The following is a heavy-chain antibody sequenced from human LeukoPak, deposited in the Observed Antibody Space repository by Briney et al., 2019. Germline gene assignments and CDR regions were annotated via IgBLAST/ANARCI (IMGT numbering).Heavy chain of an antibody. V-gene: IGHV3-49*04. CDR2: IRSKAYGGTT. D-gene: IGHD6-13*01. CDR1: GFTFGDYA. J-gene: IGHJ4*02. Sequence: GGSLRLSCTASGFTFGDYALSWVRQAPGKGLEWVGFIRSKAYGGTTEYAASVTGRFTISRDDSKSIAYLQMNSLKTEDTAVYYCARSRGAAAGLFDYWGQGTLVTVSS. CDR3: ARSRGAAAGLFDY.